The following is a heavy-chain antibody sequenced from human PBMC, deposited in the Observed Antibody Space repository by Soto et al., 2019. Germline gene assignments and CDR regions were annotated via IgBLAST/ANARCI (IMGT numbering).Heavy chain of an antibody. CDR3: ATDPPGPDYGGKPDYYYYGMDV. Sequence: ASVKVSCKVSGYTLTDLSMHWVRQAPGKGLEWMGGFDPDDGETIYAQKFQGRVTMTEDTSTDTAYMELSSLRSEDTAVYYCATDPPGPDYGGKPDYYYYGMDVWGQGTTVTVSS. D-gene: IGHD4-17*01. CDR2: FDPDDGET. J-gene: IGHJ6*02. CDR1: GYTLTDLS. V-gene: IGHV1-24*01.